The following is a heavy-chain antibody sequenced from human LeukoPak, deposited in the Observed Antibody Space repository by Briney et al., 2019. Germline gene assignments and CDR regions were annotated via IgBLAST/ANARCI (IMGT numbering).Heavy chain of an antibody. J-gene: IGHJ4*02. V-gene: IGHV4-59*08. CDR1: GGSMNSYY. CDR2: IYYSGST. Sequence: SETLSLTCSVSGGSMNSYYWSWIRQSPGKGLERIGYIYYSGSTNYNLSLKSRVTISVDTSKNLFSLKLSSVTAADTAVYYCARHVWLQPFDYWGQGTLVTVSS. D-gene: IGHD3-9*01. CDR3: ARHVWLQPFDY.